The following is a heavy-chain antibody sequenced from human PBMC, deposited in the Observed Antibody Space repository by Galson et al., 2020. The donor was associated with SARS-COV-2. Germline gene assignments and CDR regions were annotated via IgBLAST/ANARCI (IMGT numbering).Heavy chain of an antibody. V-gene: IGHV3-74*01. CDR3: ARDRIEGPTTGLDY. J-gene: IGHJ4*02. CDR1: GFTFSSYW. Sequence: TGGSLRLSCAASGFTFSSYWMHWVRQAPGKGLVWVSRINSGGSSTNYADSVKGRFSISRDNAKNTLYLQMNSLRAEDTAVYYCARDRIEGPTTGLDYWGQGTLVTVSS. CDR2: INSGGSST. D-gene: IGHD1-26*01.